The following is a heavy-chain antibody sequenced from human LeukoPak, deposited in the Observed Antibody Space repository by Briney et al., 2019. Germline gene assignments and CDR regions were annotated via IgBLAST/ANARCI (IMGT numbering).Heavy chain of an antibody. J-gene: IGHJ6*02. Sequence: GGSLRLSCAASLFTFSAYNMNWVRQAPGKGLEWLSSISTSSSYIYYADSVKDRFTISRDNAKNSLFLQMNSLRAEDTAVYYCARRDGYNSRPTYYYYGLDVWGQGTTVAVSS. CDR1: LFTFSAYN. V-gene: IGHV3-21*01. CDR3: ARRDGYNSRPTYYYYGLDV. CDR2: ISTSSSYI. D-gene: IGHD5-24*01.